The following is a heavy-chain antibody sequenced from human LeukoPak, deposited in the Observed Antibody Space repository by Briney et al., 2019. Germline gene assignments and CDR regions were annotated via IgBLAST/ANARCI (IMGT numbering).Heavy chain of an antibody. D-gene: IGHD2/OR15-2a*01. CDR2: ISGGGDNT. V-gene: IGHV3-23*01. Sequence: GGSLRLSCTASGFRFSTYVMTWVRQAPGKGLEWVSSISGGGDNTVYADSVKGRFTISRDNSKNTLYVQMNNPRADDTAVYYCAIQANGYYFPFDFWGQGTLVTASS. CDR3: AIQANGYYFPFDF. J-gene: IGHJ4*02. CDR1: GFRFSTYV.